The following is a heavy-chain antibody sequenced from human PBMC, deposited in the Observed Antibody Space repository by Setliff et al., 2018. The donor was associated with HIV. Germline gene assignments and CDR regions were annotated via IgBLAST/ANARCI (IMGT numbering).Heavy chain of an antibody. CDR3: AREGIAVAGQQFVINYFDY. J-gene: IGHJ4*02. V-gene: IGHV1-69*10. CDR2: IIPMRNIA. CDR1: GGTFTSHV. D-gene: IGHD6-19*01. Sequence: SVKVSCKSSGGTFTSHVFSWVRQAPGQGLQWMGGIIPMRNIAKYAQQFQDRVTMTADKSTTTAYMELRSLTSEDTAVYYCAREGIAVAGQQFVINYFDYWGQGTLVTVSS.